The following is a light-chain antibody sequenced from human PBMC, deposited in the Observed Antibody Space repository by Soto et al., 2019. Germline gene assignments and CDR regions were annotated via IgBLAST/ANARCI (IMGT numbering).Light chain of an antibody. Sequence: EIVLTQSPGTLSLSPGDRASLSCRASQSVSSNFLSWYQQKPGQAPRLLIYAASTRATGIPDRFSGSGSGTDFTLPISRLEPGDFAVYFCHQYGSSPWTFGQGTKVDFK. J-gene: IGKJ1*01. CDR2: AAS. CDR3: HQYGSSPWT. V-gene: IGKV3-20*01. CDR1: QSVSSNF.